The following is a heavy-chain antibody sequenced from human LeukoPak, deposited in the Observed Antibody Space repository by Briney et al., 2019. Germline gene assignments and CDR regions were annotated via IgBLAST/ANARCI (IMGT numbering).Heavy chain of an antibody. D-gene: IGHD2-2*02. J-gene: IGHJ6*03. Sequence: SVKVSCKASGGTFSSYAISWVRQAPGQGLEWMGGIIPIFGTANYAQKFQGRVTITADKFTNTAYMELSSLRSEDTAVYYCARGSAYCSSTSCYTNYMDVWGKGTTVTVSS. CDR3: ARGSAYCSSTSCYTNYMDV. CDR1: GGTFSSYA. CDR2: IIPIFGTA. V-gene: IGHV1-69*06.